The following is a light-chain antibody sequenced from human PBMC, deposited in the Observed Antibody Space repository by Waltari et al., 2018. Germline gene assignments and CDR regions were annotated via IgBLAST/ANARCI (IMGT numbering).Light chain of an antibody. J-gene: IGKJ5*01. Sequence: IVFTQSPATLSLSPGESATLSCRASESVSSYVAGYQQKPGKAPRLLIDDASNRATGSPARFSGSGSGTDFTLTISSLEPEDFAVYYWQQRSNWPFTFGQGTRLEIK. CDR3: QQRSNWPFT. CDR2: DAS. CDR1: ESVSSY. V-gene: IGKV3-11*01.